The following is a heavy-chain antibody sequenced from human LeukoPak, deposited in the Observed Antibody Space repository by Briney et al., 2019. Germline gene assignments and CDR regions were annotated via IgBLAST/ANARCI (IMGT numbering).Heavy chain of an antibody. CDR1: GFTFSTYA. CDR2: ISASRST. CDR3: AKDAV. Sequence: GGSLRLSCAASGFTFSTYAMSWVRQAPGKGLEWVSLISASRSTYYADSVKGRFTISRDNSKNTLYLQMNSLRADDTAVYYCAKDAVWGQGTMVTVSS. V-gene: IGHV3-23*01. J-gene: IGHJ3*01.